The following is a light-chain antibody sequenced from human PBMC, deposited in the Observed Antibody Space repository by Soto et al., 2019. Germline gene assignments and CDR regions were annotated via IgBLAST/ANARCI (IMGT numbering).Light chain of an antibody. V-gene: IGLV2-8*01. CDR2: EVS. CDR1: SSDVGSYNF. Sequence: QSALTQPPSASGSPGQSVTISCTGTSSDVGSYNFVSWYQQHPGKAPKLMIYEVSKRPSGVPDRFSGSKSGNTASLTVSGLQAEDEADYYCTSYAGSNNRVVFGGGTKLTV. CDR3: TSYAGSNNRVV. J-gene: IGLJ2*01.